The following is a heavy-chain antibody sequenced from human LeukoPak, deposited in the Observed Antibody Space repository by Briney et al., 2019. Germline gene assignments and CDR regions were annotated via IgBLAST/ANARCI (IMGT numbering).Heavy chain of an antibody. CDR2: INHSGST. CDR3: ARGGGVVVPAANDY. CDR1: GGSFSGYY. D-gene: IGHD2-2*01. V-gene: IGHV4-34*01. Sequence: SETLSLTCAVYGGSFSGYYWSWIRQPPGKGLEWIGEINHSGSTNYNPSLKSRVTISVDTSKNQFSLKLSSVTAADTAVCYCARGGGVVVPAANDYWGQGTLVTVSS. J-gene: IGHJ4*02.